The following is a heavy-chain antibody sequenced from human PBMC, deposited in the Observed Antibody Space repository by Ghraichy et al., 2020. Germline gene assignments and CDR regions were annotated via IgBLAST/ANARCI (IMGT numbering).Heavy chain of an antibody. J-gene: IGHJ5*02. V-gene: IGHV1-69*06. CDR1: GGTFSSYA. D-gene: IGHD6-13*01. Sequence: SVKVSCKASGGTFSSYAISWVRQAPGQGLEWMGGIIPIFGTANYAQKFQGRVTITADKSTSTAYMELSSLRSEDTAVYYCASAIKHYSSSPDWFDPWGQGTLVTVSS. CDR3: ASAIKHYSSSPDWFDP. CDR2: IIPIFGTA.